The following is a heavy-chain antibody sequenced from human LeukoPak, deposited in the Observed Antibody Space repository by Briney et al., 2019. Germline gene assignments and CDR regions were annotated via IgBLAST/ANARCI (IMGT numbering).Heavy chain of an antibody. CDR1: GYTFTNYL. Sequence: ASAKVSCKASGYTFTNYLMHWVRQAPGQGVEWMGIINPSGGSTVYAQKFQGRVTMTRDTSTSTVYMELSSLKSEDTAVYYCARDGGSWFDSWGQGTLVTVSS. CDR2: INPSGGST. CDR3: ARDGGSWFDS. D-gene: IGHD4-23*01. J-gene: IGHJ5*01. V-gene: IGHV1-46*01.